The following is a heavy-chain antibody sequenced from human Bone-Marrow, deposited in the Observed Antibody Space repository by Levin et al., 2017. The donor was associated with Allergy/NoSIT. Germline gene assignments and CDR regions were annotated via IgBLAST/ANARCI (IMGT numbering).Heavy chain of an antibody. J-gene: IGHJ4*02. Sequence: SETLSLTCAVYGGSFSGYYWSWIRQPPGKGLEWIGEINHSGSTNYNPSLKSRVTISVDTSKNQFSLKVTSVTAADTAVYYCATERARGELVVTAFDYWGQGTLVTVSS. CDR1: GGSFSGYY. CDR2: INHSGST. CDR3: ATERARGELVVTAFDY. V-gene: IGHV4-34*01. D-gene: IGHD3-22*01.